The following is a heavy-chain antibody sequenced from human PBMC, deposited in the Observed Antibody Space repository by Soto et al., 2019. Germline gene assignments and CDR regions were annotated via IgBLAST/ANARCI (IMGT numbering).Heavy chain of an antibody. CDR3: ARVEGSWYYYYYGMDV. CDR2: IWYDGSNK. D-gene: IGHD6-13*01. V-gene: IGHV3-33*01. Sequence: QVQLVESGGGVVQPGRSLRLSCAASGFTFSSYGMHWVGQAPGKGLEGVAVIWYDGSNKYYADSVKGRFTISRDNSKNTLYLQMNSLRAEDTAVYYCARVEGSWYYYYYGMDVWGQGTTVTVSS. J-gene: IGHJ6*02. CDR1: GFTFSSYG.